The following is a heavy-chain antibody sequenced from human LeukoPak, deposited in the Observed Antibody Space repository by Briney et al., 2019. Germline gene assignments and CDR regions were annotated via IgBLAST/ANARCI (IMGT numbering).Heavy chain of an antibody. CDR3: ARDPAGKYSSSWFDY. Sequence: GRSLRLSCTASGFTFSSYAMHWVRRAPGKGLEWVAVIWYDGSNKYYPDSVKGRFTISRDNSKNTLYLQMNSLRVEDTAVYYCARDPAGKYSSSWFDYWGQGTLVTVSS. CDR2: IWYDGSNK. CDR1: GFTFSSYA. V-gene: IGHV3-33*01. J-gene: IGHJ4*02. D-gene: IGHD6-13*01.